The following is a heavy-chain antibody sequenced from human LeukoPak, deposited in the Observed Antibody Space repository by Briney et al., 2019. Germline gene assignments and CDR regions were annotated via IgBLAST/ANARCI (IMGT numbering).Heavy chain of an antibody. CDR2: IKQDGSEK. CDR1: GFTFSSYW. D-gene: IGHD3-10*01. CDR3: ARDYYGSGIVYYYYMDV. J-gene: IGHJ6*03. V-gene: IGHV3-7*01. Sequence: PGGSLRLSCAASGFTFSSYWMSWVRQAPGKGLEWVANIKQDGSEKYYVDSVKGRFTISRDNAKNSLYLQMNSLRAEDTAVYYCARDYYGSGIVYYYYMDVWGKGTTVTASS.